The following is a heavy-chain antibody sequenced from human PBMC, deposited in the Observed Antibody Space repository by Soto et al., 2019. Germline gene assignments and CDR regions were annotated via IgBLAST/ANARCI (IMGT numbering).Heavy chain of an antibody. V-gene: IGHV3-48*03. Sequence: EVQLVESGGGLVQPGGSLRLSCAASGFTFSSYEMNWVRQAPGKGLEGVSYISSSGSTIYYADSVKGRFTISRDNAKNSLYLQMNSLRAEDTAVYYCAREGLYSSSTGEFDYWGQGTLVTVSS. D-gene: IGHD6-6*01. J-gene: IGHJ4*02. CDR3: AREGLYSSSTGEFDY. CDR1: GFTFSSYE. CDR2: ISSSGSTI.